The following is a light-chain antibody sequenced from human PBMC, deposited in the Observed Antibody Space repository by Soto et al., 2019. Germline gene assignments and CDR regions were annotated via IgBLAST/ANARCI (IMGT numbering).Light chain of an antibody. V-gene: IGKV3-20*01. J-gene: IGKJ1*01. CDR1: QSVSSSY. CDR2: AAS. CDR3: QLYGSSRT. Sequence: ELVLTQSPGTLSLSPGERATLSCRASQSVSSSYLAWYQQKPGQAPRLLIYAASSRATGIPERFSGSGSGTDFTLTISRLEPEDFAVYYCQLYGSSRTFGQGTKVEI.